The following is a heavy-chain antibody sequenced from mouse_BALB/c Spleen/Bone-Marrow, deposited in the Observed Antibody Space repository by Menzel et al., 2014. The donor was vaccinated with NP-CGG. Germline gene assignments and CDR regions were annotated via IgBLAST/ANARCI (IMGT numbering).Heavy chain of an antibody. V-gene: IGHV1-37*01. Sequence: EVQVVESGPELVKPGASVKLSCRASGFSFTDYFINWVKQSHGKSLEWIGRIHPYNGDTFYNQKFKVKATLTVDKSSNTARMELLSLTSEDSAVYYCGRYGYDAMDFWGLGTSVTVSS. CDR1: GFSFTDYF. CDR3: GRYGYDAMDF. D-gene: IGHD1-1*02. CDR2: IHPYNGDT. J-gene: IGHJ4*01.